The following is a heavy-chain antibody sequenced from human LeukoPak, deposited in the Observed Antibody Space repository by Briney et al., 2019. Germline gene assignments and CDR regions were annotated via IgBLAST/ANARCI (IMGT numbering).Heavy chain of an antibody. CDR3: ARGYGYNMRRYFDL. CDR2: IIPIFGTA. Sequence: GASVKVSCKASGGTFSSYAISWVRQAPGQGLEWMGGIIPIFGTANYAQKFQGRVTITADESTSTAYMELSSLRSEDTAVYNCARGYGYNMRRYFDLWGRGTLVTVSS. D-gene: IGHD5-24*01. J-gene: IGHJ2*01. V-gene: IGHV1-69*13. CDR1: GGTFSSYA.